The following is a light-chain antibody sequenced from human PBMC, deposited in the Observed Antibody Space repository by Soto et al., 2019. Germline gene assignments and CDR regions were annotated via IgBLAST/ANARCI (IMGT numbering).Light chain of an antibody. V-gene: IGKV1D-13*01. CDR1: HDIINY. Sequence: IQMTQSPSSLSASVGDRVTITCQASHDIINYLNWFQQKPGEAPKLLIYDASSLESGVPSRFSGSGSGTDFTLTISSLQPEDFATYYCQQFNNYLLTFGGGTKVDIK. J-gene: IGKJ4*01. CDR2: DAS. CDR3: QQFNNYLLT.